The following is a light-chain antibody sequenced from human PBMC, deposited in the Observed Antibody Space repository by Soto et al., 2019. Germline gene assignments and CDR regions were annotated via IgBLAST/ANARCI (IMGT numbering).Light chain of an antibody. CDR1: HSLAYSDGNTY. CDR2: NVS. V-gene: IGKV2-30*01. J-gene: IGKJ1*01. Sequence: DVVMTQSPLFLPVTLGQPASISCRSSHSLAYSDGNTYLNWFQQRPGHSPRRLIYNVSKRDSGVPDRFSGSGSGTDFTLRISRVEAEDVGVYYCMQGTHWPPRTFGRGTKVEIK. CDR3: MQGTHWPPRT.